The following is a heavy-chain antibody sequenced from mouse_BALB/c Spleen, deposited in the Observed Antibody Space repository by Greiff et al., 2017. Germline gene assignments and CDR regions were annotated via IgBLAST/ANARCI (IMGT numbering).Heavy chain of an antibody. D-gene: IGHD1-2*01. J-gene: IGHJ4*01. CDR3: ASPGYYGYGAMDY. CDR1: GFNIKDTY. V-gene: IGHV14-3*02. Sequence: DVHLVESGAELVKPGASVKLSCTASGFNIKDTYMHWVKQRPEQGLEWIGRIDPANGNTKYDPKFQGKATITADTSSNTAYLQLSSLTSEDTAVYYCASPGYYGYGAMDYWGQGTSVTVSS. CDR2: IDPANGNT.